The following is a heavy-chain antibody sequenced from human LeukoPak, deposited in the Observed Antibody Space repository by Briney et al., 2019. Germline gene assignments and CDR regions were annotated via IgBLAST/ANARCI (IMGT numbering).Heavy chain of an antibody. CDR1: GFTFSRYG. CDR3: ANPTLACGGDCYRYTYFDY. CDR2: ISYYGGIK. V-gene: IGHV3-30*18. Sequence: PGRSLRLSCAASGFTFSRYGIHWVRQAPGKGLEWVAVISYYGGIKYYADSVKGRFTISRDNSKNTMYLQMNSLRAEDTAVYYCANPTLACGGDCYRYTYFDYWGQGTLVTVSS. D-gene: IGHD2-21*02. J-gene: IGHJ4*02.